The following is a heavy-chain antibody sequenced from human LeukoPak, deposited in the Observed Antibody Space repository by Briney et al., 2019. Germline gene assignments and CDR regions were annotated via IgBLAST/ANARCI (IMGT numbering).Heavy chain of an antibody. Sequence: GGSLRLSCAASGFTFSSYAMHWVRQAPGKGLEWVAVISYDGSNKYYADPVKGRFTISRDNSKNTLYLQMNSLRAEDTAVYYCAREGLQRKFSGSYHFDYWGQGTLVTVSS. CDR3: AREGLQRKFSGSYHFDY. V-gene: IGHV3-30-3*01. D-gene: IGHD1-26*01. CDR2: ISYDGSNK. J-gene: IGHJ4*02. CDR1: GFTFSSYA.